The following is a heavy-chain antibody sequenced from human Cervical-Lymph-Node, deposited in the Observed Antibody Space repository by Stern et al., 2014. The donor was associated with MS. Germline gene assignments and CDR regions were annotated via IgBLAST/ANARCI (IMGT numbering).Heavy chain of an antibody. J-gene: IGHJ4*02. CDR1: GSRFTSSW. CDR2: IYPGASAT. V-gene: IGHV5-51*01. CDR3: ARQWIWHYDILTGPFDY. Sequence: VQLVESGAEVTKPGESLKISCQGSGSRFTSSWIGWVRQMPGQALEWIGLIYPGASATRYSPSLPRPVTISPHHSLRTPHLPRSSLKASDTAMYYCARQWIWHYDILTGPFDYWGQGTLVTGAS. D-gene: IGHD3-9*01.